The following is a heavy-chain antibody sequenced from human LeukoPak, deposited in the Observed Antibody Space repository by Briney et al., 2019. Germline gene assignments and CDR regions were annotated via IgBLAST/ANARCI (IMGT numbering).Heavy chain of an antibody. CDR2: IYPGDSDT. CDR1: GYSFTSYW. CDR3: ARHIVVVTAIGAFDI. V-gene: IGHV5-51*01. Sequence: GESLKISCKGSGYSFTSYWIGWVRQMPGKGLEWMGIIYPGDSDTRYSPSFQGQVTISAGKSISTAYLQWSSLKASDTAMYYCARHIVVVTAIGAFDIWGQGTMVTVSS. D-gene: IGHD2-21*02. J-gene: IGHJ3*02.